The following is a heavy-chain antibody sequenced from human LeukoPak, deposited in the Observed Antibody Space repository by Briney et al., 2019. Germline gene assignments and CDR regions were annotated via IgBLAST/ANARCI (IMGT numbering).Heavy chain of an antibody. D-gene: IGHD1-26*01. CDR1: GFTFSSYG. CDR2: ISGSGGST. CDR3: AKLPGWYVGAADRDY. Sequence: PGGSLRLSCAASGFTFSSYGMSWVRQAPGKGLEWVSAISGSGGSTYYADSVKGRFTISRDNSKNTLYLQMNSLRAEDTAVYYCAKLPGWYVGAADRDYWGQGTLVTVSS. V-gene: IGHV3-23*01. J-gene: IGHJ4*02.